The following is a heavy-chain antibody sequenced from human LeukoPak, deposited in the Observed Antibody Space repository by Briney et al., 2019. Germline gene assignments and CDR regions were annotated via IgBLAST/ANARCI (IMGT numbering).Heavy chain of an antibody. D-gene: IGHD3-10*01. Sequence: PSETLSLTCTVSGGSISSGSYYWSWIRQPPGKGLEWIGSISYSGSTNYNPSLESRVTISVDTSKNQISLKLSSVTAADTAIYYCARAPERWYSYGSYTYHYMDVWGRGTTVTVSS. V-gene: IGHV4-61*01. J-gene: IGHJ6*03. CDR2: ISYSGST. CDR1: GGSISSGSYY. CDR3: ARAPERWYSYGSYTYHYMDV.